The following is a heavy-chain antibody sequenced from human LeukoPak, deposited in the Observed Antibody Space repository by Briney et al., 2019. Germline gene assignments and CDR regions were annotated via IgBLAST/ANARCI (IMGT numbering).Heavy chain of an antibody. CDR2: IFSSGSS. J-gene: IGHJ4*02. Sequence: SETLSLTCTVSGGSMSGYYWSWIRQPPGKGLEWIGYIFSSGSSNFNPSLKSRVTISVDTSRNQFSLRLSSVTAADTAVYSCARRSKLGYYFDSWGEGILVTVSS. V-gene: IGHV4-59*08. CDR1: GGSMSGYY. D-gene: IGHD3-16*01. CDR3: ARRSKLGYYFDS.